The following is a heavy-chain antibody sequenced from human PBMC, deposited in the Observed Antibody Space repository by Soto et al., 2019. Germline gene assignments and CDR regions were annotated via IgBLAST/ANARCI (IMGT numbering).Heavy chain of an antibody. V-gene: IGHV3-7*04. CDR1: ESTVSRDW. Sequence: EVHLVESGGGLVQTGGSLRLSCAIFESTVSRDWMNWVRQAPGKGLEWVAHINQDGSEKYYVDSVKGRFTISRDNAKNSLYLQMNSLRPADTAMYYGSGGVGDAFWGQGTLVTVSS. CDR2: INQDGSEK. CDR3: SGGVGDAF. D-gene: IGHD1-26*01. J-gene: IGHJ4*02.